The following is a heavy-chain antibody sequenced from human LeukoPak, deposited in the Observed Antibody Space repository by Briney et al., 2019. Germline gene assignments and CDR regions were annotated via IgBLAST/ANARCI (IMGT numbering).Heavy chain of an antibody. CDR3: ARSVYDSGGYYRVLDY. D-gene: IGHD3-22*01. CDR2: IDSDGSTT. V-gene: IGHV3-74*01. CDR1: GFTFSSYW. J-gene: IGHJ4*02. Sequence: GGSLRLFCAASGFTFSSYWMHWVRQAPGKGLVWVSRIDSDGSTTSYADSVKGRFTISRDNAKNTLFLQMNSLRAEDTAAYYCARSVYDSGGYYRVLDYWGQGTLVTVSS.